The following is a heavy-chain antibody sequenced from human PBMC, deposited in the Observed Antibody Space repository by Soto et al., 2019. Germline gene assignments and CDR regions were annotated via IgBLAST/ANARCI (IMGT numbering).Heavy chain of an antibody. Sequence: QVQLVQSGAEVKKPGSSVKVSRKASGGTFSNFGMSWVRQAPGQGLEWMGVIIPVFGRANYARTFQGRVTITADESTSTVYMELRSLRSEDTAVYFCARDTSDGVVAATGLEYWGQGTLVTVSS. CDR2: IIPVFGRA. V-gene: IGHV1-69*01. J-gene: IGHJ4*02. D-gene: IGHD2-15*01. CDR3: ARDTSDGVVAATGLEY. CDR1: GGTFSNFG.